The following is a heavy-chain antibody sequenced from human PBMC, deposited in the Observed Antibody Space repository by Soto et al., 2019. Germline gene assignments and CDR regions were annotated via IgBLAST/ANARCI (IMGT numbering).Heavy chain of an antibody. D-gene: IGHD3-22*01. CDR2: ISAYDGNT. V-gene: IGHV1-18*04. CDR1: GYTFSSYG. CDR3: ARVNYYDSSRNWFDP. Sequence: ASVKVSCKASGYTFSSYGITWVRQAPGQGLEWMGWISAYDGNTNYAQKFQDRVIMTTDTSTRTAYMDLRSLRSDDTAVYYCARVNYYDSSRNWFDPWGQGXLVTVYS. J-gene: IGHJ5*02.